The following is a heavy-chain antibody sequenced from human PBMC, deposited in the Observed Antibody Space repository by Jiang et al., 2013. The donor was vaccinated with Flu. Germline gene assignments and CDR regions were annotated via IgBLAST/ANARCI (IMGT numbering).Heavy chain of an antibody. V-gene: IGHV4-4*02. CDR2: IFHSGST. CDR1: GDSLTNNKW. CDR3: AVSPPGSLATTDY. D-gene: IGHD1-1*01. Sequence: PGLVKPSGTLSLTCDVSGDSLTNNKWWSWIRQPPGKGLEWIGEIFHSGSTKYNPSLRSRVTISMDFSKNQFSLRLTSVTAADTAVYYCAVSPPGSLATTDYWGRGTLVAVSS. J-gene: IGHJ4*02.